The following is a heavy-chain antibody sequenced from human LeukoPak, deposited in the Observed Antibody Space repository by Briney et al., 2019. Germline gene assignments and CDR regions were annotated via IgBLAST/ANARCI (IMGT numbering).Heavy chain of an antibody. CDR2: INPNSGGT. Sequence: GASVKVSCKASGYTFTGYYMHWVRQAPGQGLEWMGWINPNSGGTNYAQKFQGRVTMTRDTSTSTAYMELSRLRSDDTAVYYCARAGRFDSGHAWFDPWGQGTLVTVS. CDR1: GYTFTGYY. V-gene: IGHV1-2*02. J-gene: IGHJ5*02. CDR3: ARAGRFDSGHAWFDP. D-gene: IGHD5-12*01.